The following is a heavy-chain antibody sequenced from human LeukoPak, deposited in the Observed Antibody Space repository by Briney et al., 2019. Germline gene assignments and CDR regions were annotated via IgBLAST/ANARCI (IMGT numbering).Heavy chain of an antibody. V-gene: IGHV3-21*01. CDR2: ISSSSSYI. CDR1: GFTFSSYS. CDR3: ARATKLELMFDY. D-gene: IGHD1-7*01. Sequence: GGSLRLSCAASGFTFSSYSMNWVRPAPGKGLEWVSSISSSSSYIYYADAVKGPFPISRDHAKNSLYLQMHSLRAEDTAVSSCARATKLELMFDYWGQGTLVTVSS. J-gene: IGHJ4*02.